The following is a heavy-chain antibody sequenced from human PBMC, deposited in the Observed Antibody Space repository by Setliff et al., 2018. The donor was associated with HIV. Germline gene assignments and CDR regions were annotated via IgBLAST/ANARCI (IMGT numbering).Heavy chain of an antibody. Sequence: PSETLSLTCSVSNGSINGYYWTWIRQPPGKGLEWIVYISHTGSTNFNPSLKSRVSMSVDLSKNQFSLHLVSVTAADTAVYFCARVHLYDATAYYSSFESWGPGILVTVSS. J-gene: IGHJ4*02. D-gene: IGHD2-21*01. V-gene: IGHV4-59*01. CDR1: NGSINGYY. CDR2: ISHTGST. CDR3: ARVHLYDATAYYSSFES.